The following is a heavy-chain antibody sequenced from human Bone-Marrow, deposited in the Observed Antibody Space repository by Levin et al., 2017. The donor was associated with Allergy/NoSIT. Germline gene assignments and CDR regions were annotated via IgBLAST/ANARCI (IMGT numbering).Heavy chain of an antibody. Sequence: ASVKVSCKGSGYSFTSYWISWVRQMPGKGLEWMGRIDPSDSYTNYSPSFQGHVTISADKSISTAYLQWSSLKASDTAMYYCARHGYCSGGSCTWFDPWGQGTLVTVSS. CDR2: IDPSDSYT. J-gene: IGHJ5*02. D-gene: IGHD2-15*01. CDR1: GYSFTSYW. CDR3: ARHGYCSGGSCTWFDP. V-gene: IGHV5-10-1*01.